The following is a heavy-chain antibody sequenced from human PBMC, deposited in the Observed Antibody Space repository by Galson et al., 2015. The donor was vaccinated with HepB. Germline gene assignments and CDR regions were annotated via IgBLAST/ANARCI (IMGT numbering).Heavy chain of an antibody. V-gene: IGHV1-46*01. J-gene: IGHJ4*02. CDR1: GYTFTSYY. D-gene: IGHD7-27*01. Sequence: SVKVSCKASGYTFTSYYMHWVRQAPGQGLEWMGIINPSGGSISYAQKFQGRVTVTRDTSTNTVHMELSSLRSEDTAVYYCARGDSDWGSYYFDYWGQGTLVTVSS. CDR3: ARGDSDWGSYYFDY. CDR2: INPSGGSI.